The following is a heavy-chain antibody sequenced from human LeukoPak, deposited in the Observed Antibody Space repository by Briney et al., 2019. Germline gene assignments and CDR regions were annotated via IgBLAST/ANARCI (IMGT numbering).Heavy chain of an antibody. D-gene: IGHD3-3*01. CDR2: ISSGGSTI. CDR1: GFTFSDYY. J-gene: IGHJ4*02. V-gene: IGHV3-11*01. CDR3: ARSPSGDFWSGYYSVTGYYFDY. Sequence: GGSLRLSCAASGFTFSDYYMSWIRQAPGKGLEWVSYISSGGSTIYYADSVKGRFTISRDNAKNSLYLQMNRLRAEDTAVYYCARSPSGDFWSGYYSVTGYYFDYWGQGTLVTVSS.